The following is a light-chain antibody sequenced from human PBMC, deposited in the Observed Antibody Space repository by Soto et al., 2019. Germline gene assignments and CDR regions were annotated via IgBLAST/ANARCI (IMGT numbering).Light chain of an antibody. CDR3: SSYTSSSTYVV. V-gene: IGLV2-14*01. Sequence: QSVLTQPASVSGSPGQSITISCTGTSSDVGGYNDVSWYQQHPGKAPKLMIYDVSNRPSGVSNRFSGSKSGNTDSLTISGLQAEDEADYYCSSYTSSSTYVVFGGGTKLTVL. CDR1: SSDVGGYND. J-gene: IGLJ2*01. CDR2: DVS.